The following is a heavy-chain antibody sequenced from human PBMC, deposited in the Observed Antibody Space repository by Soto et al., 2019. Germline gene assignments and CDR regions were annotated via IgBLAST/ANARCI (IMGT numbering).Heavy chain of an antibody. J-gene: IGHJ4*02. D-gene: IGHD3-16*02. CDR1: GFTFSDYY. CDR2: ISSSGSTI. CDR3: ARACPYDYVWGSYRYCHFGDY. Sequence: QVQLVESGGGLVKPGGSLRLSCAASGFTFSDYYMSWIRQAPGKGLEWVSYISSSGSTIYYADSVKGRFTISRDNAKNSLYLQMNSLRAEDTAVYYCARACPYDYVWGSYRYCHFGDYWGQGTLVTVSS. V-gene: IGHV3-11*01.